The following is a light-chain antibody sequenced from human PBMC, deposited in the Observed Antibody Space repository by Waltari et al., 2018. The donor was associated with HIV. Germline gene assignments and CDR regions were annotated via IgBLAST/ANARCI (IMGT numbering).Light chain of an antibody. Sequence: DIVMTQSPDSLTVSLGERATINCKSSQSILYSSSNKNYLAWDQQKPGQPPKLLIYWASTRESGVPDRFSGSGSGTDFTLTISSLQAEDVAVYYCQQYYSSPRGTFGQGTKVEIK. CDR1: QSILYSSSNKNY. CDR3: QQYYSSPRGT. CDR2: WAS. V-gene: IGKV4-1*01. J-gene: IGKJ1*01.